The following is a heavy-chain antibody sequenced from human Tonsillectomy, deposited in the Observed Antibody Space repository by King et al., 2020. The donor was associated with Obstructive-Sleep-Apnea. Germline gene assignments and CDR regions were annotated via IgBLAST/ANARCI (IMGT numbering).Heavy chain of an antibody. CDR1: GGSISSGAYY. V-gene: IGHV4-31*03. D-gene: IGHD7-27*01. Sequence: VQLQESGPGLVKPSQTLSLTCTVSGGSISSGAYYWNWIRQHPGKGLEWIGYIYYSGITYYNPSLKRRVAISVETSKNQFSLKLTSVTAADMAVYYCARDQETLGYFDYWGQGTLVTVSS. J-gene: IGHJ4*02. CDR2: IYYSGIT. CDR3: ARDQETLGYFDY.